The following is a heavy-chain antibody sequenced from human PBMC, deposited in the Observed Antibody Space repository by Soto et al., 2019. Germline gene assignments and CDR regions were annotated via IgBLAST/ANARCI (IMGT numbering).Heavy chain of an antibody. D-gene: IGHD2-8*02. CDR3: ARATSFSGHHGY. V-gene: IGHV4-31*03. Sequence: QLQLQESGPALVKPSQTLSLACTVSGGSFSSGGYYWSGIRQLPGKGLEWVGYIYYSGSTYYQPSLNSRFTISLDTSKNQFSLKLSSVTAADTAVYYCARATSFSGHHGYWGQGTLVTVSS. CDR1: GGSFSSGGYY. J-gene: IGHJ4*02. CDR2: IYYSGST.